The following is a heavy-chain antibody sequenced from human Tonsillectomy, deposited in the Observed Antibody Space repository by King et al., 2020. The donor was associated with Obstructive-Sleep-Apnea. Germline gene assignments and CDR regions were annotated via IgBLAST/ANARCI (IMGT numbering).Heavy chain of an antibody. D-gene: IGHD2-15*01. Sequence: QVQLVESGAEVKKPGASVKVSCKASGNTLTTYYIHWVRQAPGQGLEWVGWINPNTGAPNYAHKFYGRVTMTRDTSISTAYMELTSLKSDDTAVYFCAKGGGWALPLSRGFDYWGQGTLVTVSS. V-gene: IGHV1-2*07. J-gene: IGHJ4*02. CDR3: AKGGGWALPLSRGFDY. CDR2: INPNTGAP. CDR1: GNTLTTYY.